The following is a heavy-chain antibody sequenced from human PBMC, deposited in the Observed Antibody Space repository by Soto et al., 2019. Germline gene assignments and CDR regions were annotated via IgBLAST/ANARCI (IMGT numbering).Heavy chain of an antibody. Sequence: PGGPLRLSCAASEFTFSDYYMSWIRQAPGKGLEWVSYISSSSSYTNYADSVKGRFTISRDNAKNSLCLQMNSLRAEDTAVYYCARASSSSLYGMDVWGQGTTVTVSS. J-gene: IGHJ6*02. CDR2: ISSSSSYT. D-gene: IGHD6-6*01. CDR1: EFTFSDYY. V-gene: IGHV3-11*06. CDR3: ARASSSSLYGMDV.